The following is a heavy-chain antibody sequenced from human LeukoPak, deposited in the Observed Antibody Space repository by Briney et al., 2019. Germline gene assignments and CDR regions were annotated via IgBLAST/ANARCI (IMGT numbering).Heavy chain of an antibody. CDR2: INPSGGST. J-gene: IGHJ5*02. V-gene: IGHV1-46*01. CDR1: GYTFTSYY. D-gene: IGHD2-15*01. Sequence: ASVKVSCKASGYTFTSYYMHWVRQAPGQGLEWMGIINPSGGSTSYAQKFQGRVTMTRDMSTSTVYMELSSLRSEDTAVYYCATSWVYCSGGSCYSPNWFDPWGQGTLVTVSS. CDR3: ATSWVYCSGGSCYSPNWFDP.